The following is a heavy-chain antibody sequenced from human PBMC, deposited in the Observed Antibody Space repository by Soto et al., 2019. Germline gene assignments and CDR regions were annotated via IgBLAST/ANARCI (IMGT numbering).Heavy chain of an antibody. CDR1: GFTFSSYA. D-gene: IGHD3-16*02. CDR3: AKGTTMITFGGVIVIHRRGVTGLDAFDI. CDR2: ISGSGGST. J-gene: IGHJ3*02. Sequence: GGSLRLSCAASGFTFSSYAMSWVRQAPGKGLEWVSAISGSGGSTYYADSVKGRFTISRDNSKNTLYLQMNSLRAEDTAVYYCAKGTTMITFGGVIVIHRRGVTGLDAFDIWGQGTMVTVSS. V-gene: IGHV3-23*01.